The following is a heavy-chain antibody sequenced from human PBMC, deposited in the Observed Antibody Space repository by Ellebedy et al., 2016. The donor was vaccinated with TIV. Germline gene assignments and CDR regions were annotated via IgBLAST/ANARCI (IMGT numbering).Heavy chain of an antibody. CDR2: IKQDGTEK. CDR3: ARVTTLATGTGYYFDY. D-gene: IGHD4-17*01. V-gene: IGHV3-7*01. CDR1: GFTFSSYW. J-gene: IGHJ4*02. Sequence: GESLKISCAASGFTFSSYWMSWVRQAPGKGLEWVANIKQDGTEKYYADSVKGRFTISRDNAKNALYLQMNSLRAEDTAVYYCARVTTLATGTGYYFDYWGQGTLVTVSS.